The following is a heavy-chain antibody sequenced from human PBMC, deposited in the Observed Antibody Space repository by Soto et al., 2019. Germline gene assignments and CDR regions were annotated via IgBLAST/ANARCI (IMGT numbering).Heavy chain of an antibody. Sequence: SVKVSCKASAGTFSSYAISWVRQAPGQGLELMGGIIPIFGTANYAQKFQGRVTITAXXXXXXAXMXLXXLXSEXTAVYYCARKISRHPHAFDFRGQGTMVTVSS. CDR3: ARKISRHPHAFDF. CDR1: AGTFSSYA. J-gene: IGHJ3*01. CDR2: IIPIFGTA. V-gene: IGHV1-69*06.